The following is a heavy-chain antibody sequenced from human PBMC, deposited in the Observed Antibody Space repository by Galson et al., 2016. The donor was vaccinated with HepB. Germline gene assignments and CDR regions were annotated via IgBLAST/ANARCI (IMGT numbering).Heavy chain of an antibody. D-gene: IGHD2-21*01. J-gene: IGHJ4*02. CDR3: ARGPGYGDXEDFLYC. CDR1: GXTFSSNW. CDR2: IKQDGTE. V-gene: IGHV3-7*04. Sequence: RLSCATSGXTFSSNWMSWVRQAPGKGLEWVANIKQDGTENYVDSVKGRFTISRDNAKNSLYLQMNSLSAEDTAAYYCARGPGYGDXEDFLYCWGQGTLVTVSS.